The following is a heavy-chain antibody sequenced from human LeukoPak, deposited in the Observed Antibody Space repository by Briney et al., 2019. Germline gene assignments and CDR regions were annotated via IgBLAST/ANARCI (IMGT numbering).Heavy chain of an antibody. J-gene: IGHJ4*02. D-gene: IGHD6-13*01. V-gene: IGHV3-30*02. Sequence: PGGSLRLSCTTPGFIFINYGMHWLRQAPAKGLEWVALIRNDIPKDGINKYYADSVSGRFTISRDNSKNTVYLQMNSLRVADTAMYYCAKGDSNWGQGTLVTVSS. CDR1: GFIFINYG. CDR2: IRNDIPKDGINK. CDR3: AKGDSN.